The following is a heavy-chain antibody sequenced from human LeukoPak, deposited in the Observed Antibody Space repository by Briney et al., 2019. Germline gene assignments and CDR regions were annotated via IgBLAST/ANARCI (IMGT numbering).Heavy chain of an antibody. D-gene: IGHD1-1*01. CDR2: INPNSGGT. J-gene: IGHJ5*02. Sequence: ASVNVSCTASGYTFTVYYMHWVRQAPGQGLEWMGRINPNSGGTSYAQKFQGRVTMTRDTSISTAYMELSRLRSDDTAVYYCARDRSAGTDFDPWGQGTLVTVSS. CDR3: ARDRSAGTDFDP. V-gene: IGHV1-2*06. CDR1: GYTFTVYY.